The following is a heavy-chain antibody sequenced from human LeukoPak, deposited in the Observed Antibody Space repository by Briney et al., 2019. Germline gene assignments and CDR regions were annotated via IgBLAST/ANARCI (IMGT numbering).Heavy chain of an antibody. V-gene: IGHV3-9*01. CDR3: AKDFTYYYDSSGYFDY. D-gene: IGHD3-22*01. CDR1: GFTFDDYA. J-gene: IGHJ4*02. Sequence: GRSLRLSCAASGFTFDDYAMHWVRQAPGKGLEWVSGISWNSGSIGYADSVKGRFTISRDNAKNSLYLQMNSLRAEDTALYYCAKDFTYYYDSSGYFDYWGQGTLVTVPS. CDR2: ISWNSGSI.